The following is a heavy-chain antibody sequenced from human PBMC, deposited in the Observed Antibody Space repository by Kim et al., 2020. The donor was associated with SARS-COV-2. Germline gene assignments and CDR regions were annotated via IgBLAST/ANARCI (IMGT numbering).Heavy chain of an antibody. Sequence: GGSLRLSCAASEVTFNINVIHWVRQAPGKGLEWLSLISYDGSHKFYGDSVKGRFTVSRDNSKKTVSLQMDGLRAEDTAVYYCARNVPYGDYATGLGVWRQGPTDTVSS. V-gene: IGHV3-30-3*01. D-gene: IGHD4-17*01. CDR3: ARNVPYGDYATGLGV. J-gene: IGHJ6*01. CDR2: ISYDGSHK. CDR1: EVTFNINV.